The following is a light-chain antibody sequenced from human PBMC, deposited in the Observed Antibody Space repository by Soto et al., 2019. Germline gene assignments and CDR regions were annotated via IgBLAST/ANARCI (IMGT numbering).Light chain of an antibody. J-gene: IGKJ1*01. Sequence: DIQMTQSPSSLSASVGDRVSITCRASQSISFYLNWYKQKPGKAPKLRIYAASSLQSGVTSRFSGSGSGTHFTLTISSLQPEDFATYYCQQSYSTTWTFGQGTKVESK. CDR1: QSISFY. V-gene: IGKV1-39*01. CDR2: AAS. CDR3: QQSYSTTWT.